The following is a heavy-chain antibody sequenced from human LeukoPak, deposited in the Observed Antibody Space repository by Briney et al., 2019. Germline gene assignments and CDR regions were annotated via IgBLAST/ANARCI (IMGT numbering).Heavy chain of an antibody. V-gene: IGHV4-4*07. CDR2: IYTSGST. D-gene: IGHD3-22*01. J-gene: IGHJ3*02. CDR1: GGSISSYY. CDR3: ARDFAPYYYDSSEFDAFDI. Sequence: PSETLSFTCTVSGGSISSYYWSWIRQPAGKGLEWIGRIYTSGSTNYNPSLKSRVTMSVETSKNQFSLKLSSVTAADTAVYYCARDFAPYYYDSSEFDAFDIWGQGTMVTVSS.